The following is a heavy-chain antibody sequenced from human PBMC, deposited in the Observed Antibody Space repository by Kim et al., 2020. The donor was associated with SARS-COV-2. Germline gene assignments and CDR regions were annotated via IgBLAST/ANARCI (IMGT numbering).Heavy chain of an antibody. CDR3: ARDSNCYGWCCGGMDV. J-gene: IGHJ6*02. CDR2: IWYDGSNK. V-gene: IGHV3-33*01. CDR1: GFTFSSYG. Sequence: GGSLRLSCAASGFTFSSYGMHWVRQAPGKGLEWVAVIWYDGSNKYYADSVKGRFTISRDNSKNTLYLQMNSLRAEDTAVYYCARDSNCYGWCCGGMDVWGQGTTVTVSS. D-gene: IGHD3-10*01.